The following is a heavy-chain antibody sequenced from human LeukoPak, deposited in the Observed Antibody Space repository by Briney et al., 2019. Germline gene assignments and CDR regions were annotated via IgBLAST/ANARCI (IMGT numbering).Heavy chain of an antibody. CDR3: ARLQWLVPSFDY. D-gene: IGHD6-19*01. CDR2: IYYSGST. V-gene: IGHV4-59*01. J-gene: IGHJ4*02. CDR1: GGSISSYY. Sequence: SETLSLTCTVSGGSISSYYWSWIRQPPGKGLEWIGYIYYSGSTNYNPSLKSRVTISVDTSKNQFSLKLSSVTAADTAVYYCARLQWLVPSFDYWGQGTLVTVSS.